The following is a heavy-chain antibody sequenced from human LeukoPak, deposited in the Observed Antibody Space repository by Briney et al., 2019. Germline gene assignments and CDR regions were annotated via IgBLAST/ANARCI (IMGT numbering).Heavy chain of an antibody. V-gene: IGHV3-48*01. J-gene: IGHJ6*03. CDR3: ARDYDYSNYRSTYYYYMDV. D-gene: IGHD4-11*01. CDR1: GFTFSSYS. Sequence: GGSLRHSCAASGFTFSSYSMNWVRQAPGKGLEWVSYIISSSSTIYYVDSVKGRFTISRDSAKNSLYLQMNSLRAEDTAVYYCARDYDYSNYRSTYYYYMDVWGRGTTVTVSS. CDR2: IISSSSTI.